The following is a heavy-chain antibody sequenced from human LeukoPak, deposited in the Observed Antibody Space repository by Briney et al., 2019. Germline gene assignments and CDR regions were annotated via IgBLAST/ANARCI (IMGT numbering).Heavy chain of an antibody. D-gene: IGHD2-8*01. Sequence: GRSLRLSCAASGFTFSSYGMHWVRQAPGKGLEWVAVISYDGGNKYYADSVKGRFTISRDNSKNTLYLQMNSLRAEDTAVYYCAKDQGGYCTNGVCFTLDYWGQGTLVTVSS. V-gene: IGHV3-30*18. J-gene: IGHJ4*02. CDR2: ISYDGGNK. CDR3: AKDQGGYCTNGVCFTLDY. CDR1: GFTFSSYG.